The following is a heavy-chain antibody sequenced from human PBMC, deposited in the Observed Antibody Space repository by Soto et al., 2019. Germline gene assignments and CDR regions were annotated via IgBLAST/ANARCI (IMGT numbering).Heavy chain of an antibody. J-gene: IGHJ4*02. Sequence: PXATLSLTCTVSGGSISSYYWSWIRQPPGKGLEWIGCIYYSGSTNYDPSLKSRVTISVDTSKNQFSLKLSSVTAADTAVYYCARARYCSSTSCLIYFDYWGQGTLVTVSS. CDR3: ARARYCSSTSCLIYFDY. V-gene: IGHV4-59*01. D-gene: IGHD2-2*01. CDR1: GGSISSYY. CDR2: IYYSGST.